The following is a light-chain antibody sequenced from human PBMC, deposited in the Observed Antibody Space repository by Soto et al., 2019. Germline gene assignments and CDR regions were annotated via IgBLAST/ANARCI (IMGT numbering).Light chain of an antibody. CDR1: QSVRSSY. CDR3: QQYCDSPL. CDR2: GAS. J-gene: IGKJ3*01. Sequence: EMVLTQSPGTLSLSPGERATLSCRASQSVRSSYLAWYQQKPGQAPRLLIYGASSRATGIPDRFSGSGSGTDFTLTISRLEPEDFAVYYCQQYCDSPLFGPGTKVDIK. V-gene: IGKV3-20*01.